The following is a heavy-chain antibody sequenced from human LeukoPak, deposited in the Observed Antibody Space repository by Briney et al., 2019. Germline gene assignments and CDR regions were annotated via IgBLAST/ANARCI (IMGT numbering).Heavy chain of an antibody. V-gene: IGHV3-23*01. CDR1: GFTFSSYA. Sequence: GGSLRLSCAACGFTFSSYAMSWVRQAPGKGLEWVSAISGSGGSTYYADSVKGRFTISRDNSKNTLYLQMNSLRAEDTAVYYCAKAGVRCSSTSCYMTNYYYYMDVWGKGTTVTVSS. D-gene: IGHD2-2*02. CDR3: AKAGVRCSSTSCYMTNYYYYMDV. CDR2: ISGSGGST. J-gene: IGHJ6*03.